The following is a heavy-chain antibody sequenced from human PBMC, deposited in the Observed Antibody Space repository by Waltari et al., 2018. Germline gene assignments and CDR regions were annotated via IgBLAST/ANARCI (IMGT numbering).Heavy chain of an antibody. CDR1: GFPFSNFA. CDR2: ISGSGGNT. CDR3: AKSDRFGGVVVGFDY. V-gene: IGHV3-23*04. Sequence: EVQLVESGGGLVQPGGSLRLSCAASGFPFSNFAMSWVGRAPGKGLEWVSAISGSGGNTYYADSVKGRFTISRDNSKNTVYLQMNSLRAEDTAVYYCAKSDRFGGVVVGFDYWGQGTLVTVSS. D-gene: IGHD3-16*02. J-gene: IGHJ4*02.